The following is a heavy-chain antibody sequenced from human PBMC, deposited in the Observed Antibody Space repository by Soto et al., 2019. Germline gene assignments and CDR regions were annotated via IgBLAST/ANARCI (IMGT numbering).Heavy chain of an antibody. CDR2: IYYSGST. CDR3: ARQPPDYYDSSGYYYGMDV. D-gene: IGHD3-22*01. J-gene: IGHJ6*04. V-gene: IGHV4-39*01. Sequence: SETLSLTCTVSGGSISSSSYYWGWIRQPPGKGLEWIGSIYYSGSTYYNPSLKSRVKISVDTSKNQFSLKLSSVTAADTAVYYCARQPPDYYDSSGYYYGMDVWGKGPTVTVSS. CDR1: GGSISSSSYY.